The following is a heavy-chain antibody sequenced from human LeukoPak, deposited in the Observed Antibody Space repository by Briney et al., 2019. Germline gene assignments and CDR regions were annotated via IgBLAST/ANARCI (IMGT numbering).Heavy chain of an antibody. J-gene: IGHJ1*01. CDR2: IYYSGST. D-gene: IGHD6-6*01. CDR1: GGSISSSSYN. Sequence: SETLSLTCTVSGGSISSSSYNWGWIRQPPGKGLEWIGSIYYSGSTYYNPSLKSRVTISVDTSKNQFSLKLSSVTAADTAVYHCARPSTKYSSSSGYFQHWGQGTLVTVSS. CDR3: ARPSTKYSSSSGYFQH. V-gene: IGHV4-39*01.